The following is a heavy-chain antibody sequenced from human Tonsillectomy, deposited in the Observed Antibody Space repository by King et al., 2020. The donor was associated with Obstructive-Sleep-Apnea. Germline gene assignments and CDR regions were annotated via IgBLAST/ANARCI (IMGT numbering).Heavy chain of an antibody. J-gene: IGHJ4*02. V-gene: IGHV4-59*08. Sequence: QLQESGPGLVKPSETLSLTCTVSGDSIRNYYWSWIRQPPGKGLEWIGYMYYSGNTNYNPSLKSRVTISVDTSKIQFSLRLSSVTAADTAVYYCARHRGVEDYGGYGDYFDYWGQGTLVTVSS. CDR3: ARHRGVEDYGGYGDYFDY. CDR1: GDSIRNYY. CDR2: MYYSGNT. D-gene: IGHD5-12*01.